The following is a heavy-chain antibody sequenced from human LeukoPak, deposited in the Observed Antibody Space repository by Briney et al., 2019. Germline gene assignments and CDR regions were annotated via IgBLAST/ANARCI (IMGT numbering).Heavy chain of an antibody. J-gene: IGHJ4*02. D-gene: IGHD7-27*01. CDR2: VSYSGSS. Sequence: SETLSLTCTVSGGSISNYYCSWIRQPPGKRLEWIGYVSYSGSSNSNRSLKSRVTISVDMSKNQFSLRLTSVTAADTAMYYCARLQGRGDNYLDYWGQGTLVTVSS. V-gene: IGHV4-59*08. CDR3: ARLQGRGDNYLDY. CDR1: GGSISNYY.